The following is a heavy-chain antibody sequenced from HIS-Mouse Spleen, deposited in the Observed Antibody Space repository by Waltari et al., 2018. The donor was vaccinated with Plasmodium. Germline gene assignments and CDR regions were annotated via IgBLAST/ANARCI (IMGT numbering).Heavy chain of an antibody. J-gene: IGHJ4*02. D-gene: IGHD7-27*01. V-gene: IGHV3-23*01. CDR2: ISGSGGST. Sequence: EVQLLASGGGLVQPGGSLELPVAPFGFTFTSLPLSWVPQAPGKGLEWVSAISGSGGSTYYADSVKGRFTISRDNSKNTLYLQMNSLRAEDTAVYYCVKSSKGTGDLWDYWGQGTLVTVSS. CDR3: VKSSKGTGDLWDY. CDR1: GFTFTSLP.